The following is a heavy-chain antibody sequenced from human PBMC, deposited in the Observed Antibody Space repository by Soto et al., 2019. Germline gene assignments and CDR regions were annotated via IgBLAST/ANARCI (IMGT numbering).Heavy chain of an antibody. Sequence: GGSLRLSCAASGFTFSTYAMTWFRQAPGKGLEWVSAISADGGATFHADSVKGRFTISRDNSRNTLYLQMNSLRVEDTAVYFSTKLEMSASVYWGQGTQVTVSS. D-gene: IGHD3-3*01. J-gene: IGHJ4*02. V-gene: IGHV3-23*01. CDR3: TKLEMSASVY. CDR2: ISADGGAT. CDR1: GFTFSTYA.